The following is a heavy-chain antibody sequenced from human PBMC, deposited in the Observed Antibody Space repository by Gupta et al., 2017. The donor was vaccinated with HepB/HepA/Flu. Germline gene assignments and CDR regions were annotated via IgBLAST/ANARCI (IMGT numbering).Heavy chain of an antibody. V-gene: IGHV3-9*01. Sequence: EVQLVASGGGLVQPGRSLRLSCAASGFTFDDYAMHWVRQAPGKGLEWVSGISWNRGSIGYADSVKGRFTISRDNAKNSLYLQMNNLRPEDTALYFCAKDIGSNWYSGEGFDYWGQGTLVTVSS. J-gene: IGHJ4*02. CDR2: ISWNRGSI. CDR3: AKDIGSNWYSGEGFDY. D-gene: IGHD6-13*01. CDR1: GFTFDDYA.